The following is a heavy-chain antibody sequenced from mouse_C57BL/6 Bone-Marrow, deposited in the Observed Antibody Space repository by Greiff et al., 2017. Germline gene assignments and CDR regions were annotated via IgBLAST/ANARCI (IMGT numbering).Heavy chain of an antibody. J-gene: IGHJ4*01. V-gene: IGHV1-9*01. D-gene: IGHD2-2*01. Sequence: VQVVESGAELMKPGASVKLSCKASGYTFTGYCMEWVKQRPGHGLEWIGVIIPGCGSTNYNEKFKGKATFTADKSSNTAYMQLSSLTTEDSAIYYCARGEGYHDAIDYWGTGTTVTVSS. CDR3: ARGEGYHDAIDY. CDR1: GYTFTGYC. CDR2: IIPGCGST.